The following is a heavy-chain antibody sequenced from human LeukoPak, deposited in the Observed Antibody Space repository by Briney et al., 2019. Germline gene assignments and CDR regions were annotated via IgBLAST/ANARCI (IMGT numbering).Heavy chain of an antibody. J-gene: IGHJ4*02. Sequence: SETLSLTCAVYGGSFSGYYWSWIRQPPGKGLEWIGEINHSGSTNYNPSLKSRVTISVDTSKNQFSLKLSSVTAADTAVYYCARDSSYGETGYWGQGTLVTVSS. CDR2: INHSGST. CDR1: GGSFSGYY. D-gene: IGHD4-17*01. CDR3: ARDSSYGETGY. V-gene: IGHV4-34*01.